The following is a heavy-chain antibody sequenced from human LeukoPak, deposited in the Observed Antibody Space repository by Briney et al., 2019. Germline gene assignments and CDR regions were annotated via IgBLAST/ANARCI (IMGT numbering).Heavy chain of an antibody. CDR1: GFTFSTYW. CDR3: ARLGLEVGGPNWFDP. D-gene: IGHD1-1*01. J-gene: IGHJ5*02. V-gene: IGHV3-7*01. Sequence: GGSLRLSCAASGFTFSTYWISWVRQVPEKGLEWVANIKPDGSQKYYLDSVKGRFTISRDNAKNSLYLQMNSLRVEDTAVYYCARLGLEVGGPNWFDPWGQGTLVTVSS. CDR2: IKPDGSQK.